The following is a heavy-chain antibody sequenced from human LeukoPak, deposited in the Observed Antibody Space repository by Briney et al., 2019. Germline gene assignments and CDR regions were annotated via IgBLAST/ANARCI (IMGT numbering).Heavy chain of an antibody. CDR1: GFTFSSFT. Sequence: PGGSLRLSCAASGFTFSSFTMSWVRQAPGKGLEWVSSISSTSTYIHYADSVKGRFTISRDNAKNSLYLQMNSLRAEDTAVYYCARHDDGDYGNDNWGQGTLVTVSS. CDR3: ARHDDGDYGNDN. CDR2: ISSTSTYI. V-gene: IGHV3-21*01. J-gene: IGHJ4*02. D-gene: IGHD4-17*01.